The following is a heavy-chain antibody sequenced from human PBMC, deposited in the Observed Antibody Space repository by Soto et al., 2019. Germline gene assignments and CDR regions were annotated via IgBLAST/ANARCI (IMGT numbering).Heavy chain of an antibody. V-gene: IGHV3-20*04. CDR2: INWNGRST. CDR3: ARCSSTSCYIMASFDY. J-gene: IGHJ4*02. D-gene: IGHD2-2*02. CDR1: GFTFDDYA. Sequence: EVQLVESGGGVVRPGGSLRLSCAASGFTFDDYAMSWVRQAPGKGLEWVAGINWNGRSTTYADSLKGRFTISRDNAKNSLHLQINSLRAEDTALYFCARCSSTSCYIMASFDYWGQGTRVTVSS.